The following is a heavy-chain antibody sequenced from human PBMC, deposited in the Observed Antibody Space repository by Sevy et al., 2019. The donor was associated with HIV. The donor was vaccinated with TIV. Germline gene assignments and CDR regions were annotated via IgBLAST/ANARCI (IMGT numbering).Heavy chain of an antibody. CDR3: ARAMFKSNPLNFDY. CDR2: INWRGDSK. CDR1: GFKFDDHA. Sequence: GGSLRLSCITSGFKFDDHAFSWVRQAPGKGLEWVSDINWRGDSKTYADSVKGRFTISRDNAKNSLDLQMNSLRVEDTAIYYCARAMFKSNPLNFDYWGQGALVTVSS. V-gene: IGHV3-20*04. D-gene: IGHD3-10*02. J-gene: IGHJ4*02.